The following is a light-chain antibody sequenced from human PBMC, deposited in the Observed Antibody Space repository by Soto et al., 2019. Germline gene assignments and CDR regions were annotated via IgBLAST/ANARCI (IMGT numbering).Light chain of an antibody. CDR2: EVN. Sequence: QSALTQPPSASGSPGQSVTISCTGTSSDISKYNYVSWYQQHPGKAPKLLIYEVNKRPSEVPERFSGSKSANTASLTVSGLQAEDEADYYCSSYAGRNNVIFGGGTKVTV. CDR3: SSYAGRNNVI. CDR1: SSDISKYNY. V-gene: IGLV2-8*01. J-gene: IGLJ2*01.